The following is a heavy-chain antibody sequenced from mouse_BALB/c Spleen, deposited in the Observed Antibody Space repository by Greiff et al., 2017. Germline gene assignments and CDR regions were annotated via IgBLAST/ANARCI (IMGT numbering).Heavy chain of an antibody. V-gene: IGHV1-63*02. CDR1: GYTFTNYW. CDR3: ARDGNYRYRKDYYAMDY. D-gene: IGHD2-1*01. CDR2: IYPGGGYT. Sequence: QVQLQQSGAELVRPGTSVKISCKASGYTFTNYWLGWVKQRPGHGLEWIGDIYPGGGYTNYNEKFKGKATLTADTSSSTAYMQLSSLTSEDSAVYFCARDGNYRYRKDYYAMDYWGQGTSVTVSS. J-gene: IGHJ4*01.